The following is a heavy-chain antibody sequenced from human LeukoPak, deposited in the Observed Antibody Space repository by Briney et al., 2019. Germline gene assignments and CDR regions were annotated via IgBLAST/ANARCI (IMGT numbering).Heavy chain of an antibody. CDR2: IYHSGST. Sequence: SETLSLTCAVSGYSISSGYYWGWIRQPPGKGLEWIGCIYHSGSTYYNPSLKSRVTISVDTSKNQFSLKLSSVTAADTAVYYCARVGATTRWFDPWGQGTLVTVSS. D-gene: IGHD1-26*01. J-gene: IGHJ5*02. CDR3: ARVGATTRWFDP. V-gene: IGHV4-38-2*01. CDR1: GYSISSGYY.